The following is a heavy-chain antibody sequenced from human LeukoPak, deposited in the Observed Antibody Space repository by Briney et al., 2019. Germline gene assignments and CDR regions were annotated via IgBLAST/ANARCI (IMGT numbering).Heavy chain of an antibody. V-gene: IGHV4-4*02. CDR3: AREIFGARAFQY. J-gene: IGHJ4*02. CDR1: GDSLSTNTW. D-gene: IGHD3-3*01. CDR2: IFHSGST. Sequence: SETLSLTCAVSGDSLSTNTWWSWVRQPPGKGLEWTGEIFHSGSTNYHPSLESRLTISMDKSKNSFSLRLTSVTAADTAVYYCAREIFGARAFQYWGQGILVTVSS.